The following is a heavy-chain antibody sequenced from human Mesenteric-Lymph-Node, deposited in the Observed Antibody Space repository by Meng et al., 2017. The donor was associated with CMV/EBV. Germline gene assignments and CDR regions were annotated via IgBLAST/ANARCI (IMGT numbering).Heavy chain of an antibody. CDR2: IYYSGYT. CDR1: GGSISSGSYY. CDR3: ARHEGYSSTWYPDY. V-gene: IGHV4-39*01. Sequence: SETLSLTCTVSGGSISSGSYYWGWIRQPPGKGLEWIGSIYYSGYTYYKPSLKSRVTISVDTSKNHFSLNLNSVTAADTAVYYCARHEGYSSTWYPDYWGQGTLVTVSS. J-gene: IGHJ4*02. D-gene: IGHD6-13*01.